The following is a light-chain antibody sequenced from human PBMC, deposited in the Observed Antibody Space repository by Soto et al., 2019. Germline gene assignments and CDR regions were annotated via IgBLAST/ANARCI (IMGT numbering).Light chain of an antibody. Sequence: EVVLTQSPVTLSLSPGERATLSCRASQSFRGLLAWYQQKPGQTPRLLIYDAYNRATGIPPRFSGSGSGKDFTLTISSLDPEDSAVYYCQQRHMWPITFGQGTRLEIK. CDR3: QQRHMWPIT. V-gene: IGKV3-11*01. CDR1: QSFRGL. CDR2: DAY. J-gene: IGKJ5*01.